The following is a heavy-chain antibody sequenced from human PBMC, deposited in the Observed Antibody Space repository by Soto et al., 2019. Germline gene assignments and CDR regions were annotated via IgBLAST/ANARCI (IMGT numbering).Heavy chain of an antibody. V-gene: IGHV3-23*01. CDR3: AKRPLATVFGVAGNRFDP. J-gene: IGHJ5*02. Sequence: EVQLLESGGGLVQPGGSLRLSCAASGFTFSTYAMTWVRQAPGKGLEWVSGISGSGGSTYYADSVKGRFTISRDNSKNTLYLQMNSLRAEDTAVYYCAKRPLATVFGVAGNRFDPWGQGTLVTFSS. D-gene: IGHD3-3*01. CDR2: ISGSGGST. CDR1: GFTFSTYA.